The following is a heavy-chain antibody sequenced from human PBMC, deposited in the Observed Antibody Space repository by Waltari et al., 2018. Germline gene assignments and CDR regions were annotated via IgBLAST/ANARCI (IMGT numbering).Heavy chain of an antibody. D-gene: IGHD4-17*01. CDR2: IYSGGST. Sequence: EVQLLESGGGLVQPGGSLRLSCAASGFTFSSYAMSWVRQAPGKGLEWVSVIYSGGSTYYADAVKGRFTISRDNSKNTLYLQMNSLRAEDTAVYYCAKGDYGDHDWDCAFDIWGQGTMVTVSS. CDR1: GFTFSSYA. CDR3: AKGDYGDHDWDCAFDI. J-gene: IGHJ3*02. V-gene: IGHV3-23*03.